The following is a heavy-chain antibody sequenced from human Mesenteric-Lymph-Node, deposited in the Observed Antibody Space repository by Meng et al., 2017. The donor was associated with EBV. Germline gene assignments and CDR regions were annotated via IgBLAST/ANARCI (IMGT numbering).Heavy chain of an antibody. CDR3: ARAMVDY. J-gene: IGHJ4*02. CDR1: GFSFSSYW. D-gene: IGHD2-8*01. Sequence: VRLVESGGVLVQPGGSLGLSWAASGFSFSSYWMHWVRQTPGKGLMWLARISSDATITNCADSVKGRFTISRDNAKNTLYLQMNSLRVEDTAMYYCARAMVDYWGQGTLVTVSS. V-gene: IGHV3-74*01. CDR2: ISSDATIT.